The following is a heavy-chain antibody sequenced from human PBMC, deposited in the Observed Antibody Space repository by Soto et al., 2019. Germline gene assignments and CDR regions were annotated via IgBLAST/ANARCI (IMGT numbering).Heavy chain of an antibody. Sequence: QVQLVQSGAEVKKPGSSVKVSCKASGGTFSSYTISWLRQAPAQGLEWMGRIIPILGIANYAQKFQGRVTITADKSTSTAYMELSSLRSEDTAVYYCARGHSSSWYLGMDVWGQGTTVTVSS. CDR1: GGTFSSYT. CDR2: IIPILGIA. D-gene: IGHD6-13*01. J-gene: IGHJ6*02. CDR3: ARGHSSSWYLGMDV. V-gene: IGHV1-69*02.